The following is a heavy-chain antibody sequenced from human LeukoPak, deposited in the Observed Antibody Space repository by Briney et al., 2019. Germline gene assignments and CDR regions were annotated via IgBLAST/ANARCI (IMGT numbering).Heavy chain of an antibody. D-gene: IGHD5-18*01. CDR1: GFTYSSYA. V-gene: IGHV3-23*01. Sequence: GGSLRLSCAASGFTYSSYAMSWVRQAPGKGLEWVSSLSGSGGSTYYADSVKGRFTISRDNSKNTLYLQMNTLRAEDTAVYYCAKAHQGYSYALDYWGQGTLINVSS. J-gene: IGHJ4*02. CDR2: LSGSGGST. CDR3: AKAHQGYSYALDY.